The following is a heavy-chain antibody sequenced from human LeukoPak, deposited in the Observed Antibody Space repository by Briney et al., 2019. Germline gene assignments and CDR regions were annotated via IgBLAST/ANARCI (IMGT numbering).Heavy chain of an antibody. Sequence: GGSLRLSCAASGFTLSSYAMSWVRQAPGKGLEWVSAISDTGNTYHADSVKGRFTISRDSSKNTLFLQMNRLRPEDAAVYYCAELGITMIGGVWGKGTTVTISS. V-gene: IGHV3-23*01. J-gene: IGHJ6*04. CDR3: AELGITMIGGV. CDR2: ISDTGNT. CDR1: GFTLSSYA. D-gene: IGHD3-10*02.